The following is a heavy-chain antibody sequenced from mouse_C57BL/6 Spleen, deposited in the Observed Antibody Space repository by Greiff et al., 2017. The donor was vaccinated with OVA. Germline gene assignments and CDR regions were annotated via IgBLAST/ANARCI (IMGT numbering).Heavy chain of an antibody. V-gene: IGHV1-47*01. CDR2: FHPYNDDT. Sequence: QVQLQQSGAELVKPGASVKMSCKASGYTFTTYPIEWVKQNHGQSLEWIGNFHPYNDDTKYNEKFKGKATMTVEKSSSTVYLELSRLTSDDSAVYYGARRAYYGSSSYYVDDWGQGTTLTVSS. CDR1: GYTFTTYP. CDR3: ARRAYYGSSSYYVDD. J-gene: IGHJ2*01. D-gene: IGHD1-1*01.